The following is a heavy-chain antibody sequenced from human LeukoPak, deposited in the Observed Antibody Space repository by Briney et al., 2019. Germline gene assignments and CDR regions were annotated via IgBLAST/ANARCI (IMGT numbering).Heavy chain of an antibody. CDR1: GFTFDDYA. CDR2: ISWNSGSI. CDR3: ARGGIAAAVAAILY. J-gene: IGHJ4*02. D-gene: IGHD6-13*01. V-gene: IGHV3-9*01. Sequence: GGSLRLSCAASGFTFDDYAMHWVRQAPGKGLEWASGISWNSGSIGYADSVKGRFTISRDNAKNSLYLQMNSLRAEDTAVYYCARGGIAAAVAAILYWGQGTLVTVSS.